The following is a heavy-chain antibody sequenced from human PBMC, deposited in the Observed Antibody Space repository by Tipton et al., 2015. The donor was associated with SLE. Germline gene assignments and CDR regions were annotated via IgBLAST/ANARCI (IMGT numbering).Heavy chain of an antibody. Sequence: SGGSMRNWCWSWIRQPPGKELEWVGFIHDDGTTNYNPSLERRLTISKDMSNNQFSLKLSSVTAADTAIYYCARGLYSGSDPLSYWGQGILVTVSS. CDR1: GGSMRNWC. J-gene: IGHJ4*02. D-gene: IGHD5-12*01. CDR3: ARGLYSGSDPLSY. V-gene: IGHV4-4*08. CDR2: IHDDGTT.